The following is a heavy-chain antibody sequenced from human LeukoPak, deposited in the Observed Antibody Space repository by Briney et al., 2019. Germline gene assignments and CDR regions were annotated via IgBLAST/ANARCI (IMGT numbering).Heavy chain of an antibody. Sequence: SQTLSLTCTVSGGSISSGGYYWSWIRQPPGKGLEWIGYIYYSGSTNYNPSLKSRVTISVDTSKNQFSLKLSSVTAADTAVYYCARLFKDPFVSSGSYSGYFDYWGQGTLVTVSS. CDR3: ARLFKDPFVSSGSYSGYFDY. CDR2: IYYSGST. J-gene: IGHJ4*02. V-gene: IGHV4-61*08. CDR1: GGSISSGGYY. D-gene: IGHD1-26*01.